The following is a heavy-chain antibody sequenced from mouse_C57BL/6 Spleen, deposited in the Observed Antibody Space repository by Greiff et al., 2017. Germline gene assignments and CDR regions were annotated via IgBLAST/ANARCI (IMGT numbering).Heavy chain of an antibody. V-gene: IGHV1-81*01. J-gene: IGHJ2*01. CDR2: IYPRSGNT. D-gene: IGHD2-3*01. CDR1: GYTFTSYG. CDR3: ARGEDGYSFGY. Sequence: QVHVKQSGAELARPGASVKLSCKASGYTFTSYGISWVKQRTGQGLEWIGEIYPRSGNTYYNEKFKGKATLTADKSSSTAYMELRSLTSEDSAVYFCARGEDGYSFGYWGQGTTLTVSS.